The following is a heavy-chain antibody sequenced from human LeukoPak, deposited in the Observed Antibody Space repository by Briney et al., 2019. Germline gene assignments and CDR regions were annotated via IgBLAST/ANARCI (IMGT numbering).Heavy chain of an antibody. CDR3: AKEQRPDSFSDFDY. D-gene: IGHD2/OR15-2a*01. CDR2: TSGNGRFT. CDR1: GFNFRDYG. V-gene: IGHV3-43*02. Sequence: GGSLRLSCAASGFNFRDYGIHWVRQAPGKGLEWLSVTSGNGRFTDYADSVKGRFTISRDNSKTSLFLKIHSVRTEDTAFYYCAKEQRPDSFSDFDYWGQGTLVTVSS. J-gene: IGHJ4*02.